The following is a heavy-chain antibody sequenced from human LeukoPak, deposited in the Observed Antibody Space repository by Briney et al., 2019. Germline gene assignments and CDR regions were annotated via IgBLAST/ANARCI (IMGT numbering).Heavy chain of an antibody. V-gene: IGHV1-2*06. CDR3: ARDWARTWIQHGENWFDP. J-gene: IGHJ5*02. CDR1: GYTFTGYY. CDR2: INPNSGGT. Sequence: ASVKVSCKASGYTFTGYYMHWARQAPGQGLEWMGRINPNSGGTNYAQKFQGRVTMTRDTSISTAYMELSRLRSDDTAVYYCARDWARTWIQHGENWFDPWGQGTLVTVSS. D-gene: IGHD5-18*01.